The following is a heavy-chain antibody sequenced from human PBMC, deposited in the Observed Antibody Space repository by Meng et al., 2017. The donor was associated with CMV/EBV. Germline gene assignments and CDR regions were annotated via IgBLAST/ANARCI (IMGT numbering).Heavy chain of an antibody. Sequence: QETRVQPEGEGKVPAASANVPCQTTVDKSSDHYLQWGRRHPGQELEWMGWIYPNSGGTHYAQKFQDRVTMIRDTYISTVYMELSRLTSDDTAVYYCVRDHNWVQDYWGQGTLVTVSS. CDR2: IYPNSGGT. CDR3: VRDHNWVQDY. V-gene: IGHV1-2*02. CDR1: VDKSSDHY. D-gene: IGHD1-1*01. J-gene: IGHJ4*02.